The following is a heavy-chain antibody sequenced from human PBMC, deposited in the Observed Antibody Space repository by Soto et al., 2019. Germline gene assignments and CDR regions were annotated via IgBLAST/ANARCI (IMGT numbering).Heavy chain of an antibody. D-gene: IGHD3-3*01. CDR1: GFKFDSYG. V-gene: IGHV3-33*06. J-gene: IGHJ4*02. Sequence: GGSLRLSCVASGFKFDSYGIHWVRQAPGKGLEWVAVIWHDGTKQYYADSVKGRFTISRDNSKNTVFLQMNSLSGEDTSVYYCAKGVFTPFGRVTPLDIWGRGTLVTVSS. CDR2: IWHDGTKQ. CDR3: AKGVFTPFGRVTPLDI.